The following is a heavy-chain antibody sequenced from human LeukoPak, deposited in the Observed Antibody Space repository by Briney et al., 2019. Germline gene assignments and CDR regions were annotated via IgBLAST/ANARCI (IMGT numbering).Heavy chain of an antibody. CDR2: INSDGSGT. Sequence: PGGSLRLSCAASGFTISNYWIHWVRQAPGKGPVWVSHINSDGSGTSYADSVKGRFTVSRDNAKNTLYLQMNSLRVEDTAVYYCARGTSVAGSDYWGQGTLVTVSS. V-gene: IGHV3-74*01. D-gene: IGHD6-19*01. CDR1: GFTISNYW. CDR3: ARGTSVAGSDY. J-gene: IGHJ4*02.